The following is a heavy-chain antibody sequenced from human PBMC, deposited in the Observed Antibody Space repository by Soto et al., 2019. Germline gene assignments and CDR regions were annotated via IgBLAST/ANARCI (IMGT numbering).Heavy chain of an antibody. CDR1: GFTFSTYA. D-gene: IGHD2-8*01. CDR3: EKIMATYATGF. V-gene: IGHV3-23*01. J-gene: IGHJ1*01. Sequence: GGSLRLSCAASGFTFSTYAMNWVRQAPGKGLEWVSATSSSGANTFYADSVKGRFSMSRDNSKNTLFLHMNSLRAEDTAIYYCEKIMATYATGFWGQGTLVTVSS. CDR2: TSSSGANT.